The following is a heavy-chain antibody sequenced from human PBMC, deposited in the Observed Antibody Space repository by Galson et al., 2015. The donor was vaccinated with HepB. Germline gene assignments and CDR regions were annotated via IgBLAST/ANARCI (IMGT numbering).Heavy chain of an antibody. Sequence: SVKVSCKASGYTFTGYYIHWVRQAPGQGLEWMGRINPDSGGANYAQKLQGRVTMTRDTSINTAYMELSRLRSDDTVVYYCARGALVGATESFDIWGQGTMVTVSS. D-gene: IGHD1-26*01. CDR3: ARGALVGATESFDI. J-gene: IGHJ3*02. CDR1: GYTFTGYY. V-gene: IGHV1-2*05. CDR2: INPDSGGA.